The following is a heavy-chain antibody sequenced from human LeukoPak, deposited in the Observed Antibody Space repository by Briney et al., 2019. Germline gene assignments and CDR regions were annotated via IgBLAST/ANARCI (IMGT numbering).Heavy chain of an antibody. CDR2: ITGSGGST. CDR3: AKDKGDFWSGHHY. D-gene: IGHD3-3*01. V-gene: IGHV3-23*01. Sequence: GGSLRLSCAASGFTFINYAMSWVRQAPGKGLEWVSSITGSGGSTYYADSVKGRFTISRDNSKKTLYLQMSSLRAEDTAVYYCAKDKGDFWSGHHYWGQGTLVTVSS. CDR1: GFTFINYA. J-gene: IGHJ4*02.